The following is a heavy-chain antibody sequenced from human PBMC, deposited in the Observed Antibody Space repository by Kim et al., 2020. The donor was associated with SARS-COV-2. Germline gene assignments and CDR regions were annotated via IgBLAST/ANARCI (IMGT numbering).Heavy chain of an antibody. CDR3: ARAEWIPAAGTYYYYYYGMDV. CDR2: INHSGST. V-gene: IGHV4-34*01. Sequence: SETLSLTCAVYGGSFSGYYWSWIRQPPGKGLEWIGEINHSGSTNYNPSLKSRVTISVDTSKNQFSLKLSSVTAADTAVYYCARAEWIPAAGTYYYYYYGMDVWGQGTTVTVSS. J-gene: IGHJ6*02. D-gene: IGHD2-2*01. CDR1: GGSFSGYY.